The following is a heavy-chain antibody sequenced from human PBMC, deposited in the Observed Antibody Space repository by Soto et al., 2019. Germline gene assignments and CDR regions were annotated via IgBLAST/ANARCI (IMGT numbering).Heavy chain of an antibody. Sequence: SETLSLTCTVCGDSMSSHYWSWIRQPPGKGPEWIGYIYHSGSTNYNPSLKSRVAMSVDTSKNQFSLKLSSVTAADTAVYYCARGGWYNDYWGQGILVTVSS. CDR1: GDSMSSHY. V-gene: IGHV4-59*11. CDR2: IYHSGST. J-gene: IGHJ4*02. D-gene: IGHD6-19*01. CDR3: ARGGWYNDY.